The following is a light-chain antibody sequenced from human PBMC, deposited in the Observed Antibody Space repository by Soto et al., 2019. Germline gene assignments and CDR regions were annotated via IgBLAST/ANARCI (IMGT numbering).Light chain of an antibody. CDR2: DVS. Sequence: EIVMTQSPASLSVSPGERATLSCGAAHNVGRDLAWYQQKPSQAPRLIIYDVSNRATGIPARFSGSGSGTDFTLTISSLEPEDFAIYYCQQRSNWPRFTFGPGTKVDI. V-gene: IGKV3-11*01. CDR3: QQRSNWPRFT. CDR1: HNVGRD. J-gene: IGKJ3*01.